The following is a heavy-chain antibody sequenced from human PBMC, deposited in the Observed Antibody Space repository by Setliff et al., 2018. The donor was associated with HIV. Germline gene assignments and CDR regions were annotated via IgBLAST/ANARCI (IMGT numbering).Heavy chain of an antibody. D-gene: IGHD3-22*01. V-gene: IGHV4-31*11. CDR1: NGSISSGVSY. CDR2: ISYTGST. Sequence: SETLSLTCAVSNGSISSGVSYWSWIRQLPGKGLEWIGHISYTGSTYYNPSLKSRLTISIDTSKNQFSLKLSSVTAADTAVYYCAREIPYSYGGRGHPLWGQGTLVTVSS. J-gene: IGHJ4*02. CDR3: AREIPYSYGGRGHPL.